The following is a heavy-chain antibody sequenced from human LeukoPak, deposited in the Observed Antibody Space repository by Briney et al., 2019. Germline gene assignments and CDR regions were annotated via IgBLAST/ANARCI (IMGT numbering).Heavy chain of an antibody. CDR2: ISDGGDNT. CDR1: GFSFHYYA. D-gene: IGHD3-22*01. CDR3: AKDRSGSSVSYYDMDV. V-gene: IGHV3-23*01. Sequence: GGSLRLSCAASGFSFHYYAMSWVRQAPGRGLEWVSVISDGGDNTYYAESVKGRFTISRDNPKDTLYLQMDSLGAEDTAVYFCAKDRSGSSVSYYDMDVWGQGTAVTVSS. J-gene: IGHJ6*02.